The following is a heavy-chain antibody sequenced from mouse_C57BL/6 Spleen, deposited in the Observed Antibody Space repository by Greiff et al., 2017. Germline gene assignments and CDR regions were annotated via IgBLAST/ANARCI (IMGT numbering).Heavy chain of an antibody. J-gene: IGHJ2*01. CDR3: ADDDSSS. V-gene: IGHV1-81*01. CDR1: GYTFTSYG. Sequence: VKLMESGAELARPGASVKLSCKASGYTFTSYGMSWVKQRAGQGLEWIGEIYPRSGYTYYNEKFKGKATLTADKSSSTAYMELHNLASEDSAVYICADDDSSSWGQGTTLTVSS. CDR2: IYPRSGYT. D-gene: IGHD1-1*01.